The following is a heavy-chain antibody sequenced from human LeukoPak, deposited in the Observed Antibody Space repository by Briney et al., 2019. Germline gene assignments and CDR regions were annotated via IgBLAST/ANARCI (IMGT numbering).Heavy chain of an antibody. V-gene: IGHV1-18*01. D-gene: IGHD2-2*01. CDR3: GRGGTRSFDS. J-gene: IGHJ4*02. CDR1: AYTFTSNG. CDR2: TTTNNGET. Sequence: GASVTVSCTAFAYTFTSNGISWRRQAPGHGHGWMGRTTTNNGETKYEQNVQGRGTITTDTSTSTVYMELRSQRFDVTAVYYCGRGGTRSFDSWGQGTLVTVSS.